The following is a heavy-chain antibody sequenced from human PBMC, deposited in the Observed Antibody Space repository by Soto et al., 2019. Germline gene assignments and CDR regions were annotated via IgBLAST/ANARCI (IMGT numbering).Heavy chain of an antibody. D-gene: IGHD6-19*01. CDR3: VRDGSSGWYYYGMDV. CDR1: GGPISSYY. V-gene: IGHV4-4*07. CDR2: IYMNGST. Sequence: QVQLQESGPGLVKPSETLSLTCTVSGGPISSYYWSWIRQPAGKGLEWIGRIYMNGSTNYNPSLKSRFTVSVDTSKRQFSLMLNSVTAADTAVYYCVRDGSSGWYYYGMDVWGQGTPVTVSS. J-gene: IGHJ6*02.